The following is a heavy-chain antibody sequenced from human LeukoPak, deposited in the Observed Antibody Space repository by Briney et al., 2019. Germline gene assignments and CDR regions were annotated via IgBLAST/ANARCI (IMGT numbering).Heavy chain of an antibody. J-gene: IGHJ1*01. CDR3: AKDRPLEDIVVVPAAHAEYFQH. CDR2: ISYDGSNK. CDR1: GFTFSSYG. V-gene: IGHV3-30*18. D-gene: IGHD2-2*01. Sequence: GRSLRLSCAASGFTFSSYGMHWVRQAPGKGLEWVAVISYDGSNKYYADSVKGRFTISRDNSKNTLYLQMNSLRAEDTAVYYCAKDRPLEDIVVVPAAHAEYFQHWGQGTLVTVSS.